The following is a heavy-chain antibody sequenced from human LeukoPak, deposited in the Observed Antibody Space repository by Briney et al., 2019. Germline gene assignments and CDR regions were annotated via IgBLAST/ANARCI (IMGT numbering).Heavy chain of an antibody. CDR1: GFTFSSYA. CDR2: ISGSGGST. Sequence: GGSLRLSCAASGFTFSSYAMSWVRQAPGKGLEWVSAISGSGGSTYYADSVKGRFTISRHNSKNTLYLQMNSLRANDTAVFYCPTRSVDIVVVPAAMPRSGDYWGRGTVVSVSS. D-gene: IGHD2-2*01. CDR3: PTRSVDIVVVPAAMPRSGDY. J-gene: IGHJ4*02. V-gene: IGHV3-23*01.